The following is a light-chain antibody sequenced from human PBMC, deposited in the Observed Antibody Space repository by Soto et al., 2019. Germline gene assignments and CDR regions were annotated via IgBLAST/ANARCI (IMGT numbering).Light chain of an antibody. CDR3: KQYGSSSWT. CDR1: QSVSSSY. Sequence: EIVLTQSPGTLSLSPGERATLSCRASQSVSSSYLAWYQHNPGQAPRLLIYGASSRATGIADRFSGSVSGTDFTITISSLEPEDFAVYYCKQYGSSSWTFGQGTKVDVK. CDR2: GAS. J-gene: IGKJ1*01. V-gene: IGKV3-20*01.